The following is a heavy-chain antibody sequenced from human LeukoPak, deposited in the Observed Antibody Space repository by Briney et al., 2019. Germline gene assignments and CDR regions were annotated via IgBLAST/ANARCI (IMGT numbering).Heavy chain of an antibody. V-gene: IGHV7-4-1*02. D-gene: IGHD3-10*01. CDR2: INTNTGSP. CDR1: GYTFTSYA. Sequence: ASVKVSCKASGYTFTSYAMNWVRQAPGQGLEWMGWINTNTGSPTYAQGFTGRFVFSLDTSVSTAYLQISSLKAEDTAVYYCARTYGSGSYYNPYMDVWGKGTTVTVSS. J-gene: IGHJ6*03. CDR3: ARTYGSGSYYNPYMDV.